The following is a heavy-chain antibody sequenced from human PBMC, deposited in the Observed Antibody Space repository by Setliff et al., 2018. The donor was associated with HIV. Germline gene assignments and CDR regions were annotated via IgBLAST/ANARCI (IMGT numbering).Heavy chain of an antibody. CDR1: GFRFSNHA. CDR2: ISASGYST. J-gene: IGHJ6*03. V-gene: IGHV3-23*01. CDR3: AKRGYVSAWYDEPVQFYQHMDV. D-gene: IGHD6-19*01. Sequence: PGGSLRLSCAASGFRFSNHAMSWVRQAPGKGLEWVSAISASGYSTYYADSVKGRFTISRDNSKNTLYMQMNNLRAEDTAVYYCAKRGYVSAWYDEPVQFYQHMDVWGKGTTVTVSS.